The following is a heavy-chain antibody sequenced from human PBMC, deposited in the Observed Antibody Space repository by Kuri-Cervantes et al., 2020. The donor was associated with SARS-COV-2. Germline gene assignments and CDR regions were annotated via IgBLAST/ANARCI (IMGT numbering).Heavy chain of an antibody. CDR2: INPSGGST. V-gene: IGHV1-46*03. CDR1: GYTFTSYY. J-gene: IGHJ4*02. D-gene: IGHD3-10*01. Sequence: AAVKVSCKASGYTFTSYYMHWVRQAPGQGLEWMGIINPSGGSTSYAHKFQGRVTMTRDTSTSTVYMELSSLGSEDTAVYYCCSVAFYYGLVGAPVVWGQGTPVTVSS. CDR3: CSVAFYYGLVGAPVV.